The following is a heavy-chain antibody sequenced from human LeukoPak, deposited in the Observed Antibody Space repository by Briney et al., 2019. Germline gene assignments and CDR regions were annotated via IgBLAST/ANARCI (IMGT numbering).Heavy chain of an antibody. CDR1: GYTFTGSY. J-gene: IGHJ3*02. CDR3: ARDREDTAMARGGAFDI. V-gene: IGHV1-2*02. D-gene: IGHD5-18*01. CDR2: INPNSGGT. Sequence: ASVKVSCKASGYTFTGSYIHWVRQAPGQGLEWMGWINPNSGGTNYAQKFQGRVTMTRDTSISTAYMELSRLRSDDTAVYYCARDREDTAMARGGAFDIWGQGTMVTVSS.